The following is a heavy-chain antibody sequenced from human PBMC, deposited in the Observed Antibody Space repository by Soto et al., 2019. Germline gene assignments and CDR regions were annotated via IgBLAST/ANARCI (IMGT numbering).Heavy chain of an antibody. J-gene: IGHJ6*03. Sequence: EVQLVESGGGLVQPGGSLRLSCAASGFTFSSYWMHWVRQVPGKGLVWVSRLYIDGSRTSYADSVKGRFTISRDNAKNTLYLQMNSLRAEDTAVYYCARGAGGYYYMDVWGKGTTGTVSS. CDR3: ARGAGGYYYMDV. D-gene: IGHD3-10*01. CDR1: GFTFSSYW. V-gene: IGHV3-74*01. CDR2: LYIDGSRT.